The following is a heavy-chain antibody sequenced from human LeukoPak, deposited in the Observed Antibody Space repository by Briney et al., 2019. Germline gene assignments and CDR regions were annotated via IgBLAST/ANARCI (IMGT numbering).Heavy chain of an antibody. CDR3: ASTEIAAAGKGEFDP. CDR1: GGSISSSSYY. Sequence: SETLSLTCTVSGGSISSSSYYWGWIRQPPGKGLEWIGSIYYSGSTYYNPSLKGRVTISVDTSKNQFSLKLSSVTAADTAVYYCASTEIAAAGKGEFDPWGQGTLVTVSS. V-gene: IGHV4-39*07. CDR2: IYYSGST. D-gene: IGHD6-13*01. J-gene: IGHJ5*02.